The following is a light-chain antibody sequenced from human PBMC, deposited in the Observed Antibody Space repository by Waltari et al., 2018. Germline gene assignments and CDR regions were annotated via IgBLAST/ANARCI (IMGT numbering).Light chain of an antibody. CDR1: SSDVGGYNY. CDR2: DVT. J-gene: IGLJ2*01. Sequence: QSALTQPRSVSGSRGQSVTISCTGTSSDVGGYNYVSWYQQHPGKAPKLMIYDVTKRPSSVPNRFSGSKSGNTASLTISGLQAEDEADYYCCSYAGSYTMVFGGGTKLTVL. CDR3: CSYAGSYTMV. V-gene: IGLV2-11*01.